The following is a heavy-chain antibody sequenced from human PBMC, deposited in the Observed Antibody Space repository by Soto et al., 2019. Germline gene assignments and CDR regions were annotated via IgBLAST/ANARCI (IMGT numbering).Heavy chain of an antibody. V-gene: IGHV4-39*01. CDR2: ISSSGRA. CDR3: ARQAYYDFWSGYSFGLDP. Sequence: SETLSLTCTVSCGSVNNNAFSWTWIRQHPGKGPECIGHISSSGRASYSPSLKSRVTISVDTSKNQFSLKLSSVTAADTAVYYCARQAYYDFWSGYSFGLDPWGQGTLVTVSS. D-gene: IGHD3-3*01. CDR1: CGSVNNNAFS. J-gene: IGHJ5*02.